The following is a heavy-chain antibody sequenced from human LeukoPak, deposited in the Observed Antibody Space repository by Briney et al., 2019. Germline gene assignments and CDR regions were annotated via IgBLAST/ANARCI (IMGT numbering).Heavy chain of an antibody. CDR3: AGHHPRNTVDF. J-gene: IGHJ4*02. Sequence: SETLSLTCTVSGGSISSYQWSWIRQPPGKGLEWIGYISYSGFTNYNPSLKSRVTISLDTSKNQFSLKLTSVTAADTAVYYCAGHHPRNTVDFWGQGNLVTVSS. CDR2: ISYSGFT. D-gene: IGHD2/OR15-2a*01. CDR1: GGSISSYQ. V-gene: IGHV4-59*08.